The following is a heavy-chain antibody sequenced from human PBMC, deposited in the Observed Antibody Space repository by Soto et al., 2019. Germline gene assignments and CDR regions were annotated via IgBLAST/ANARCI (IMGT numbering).Heavy chain of an antibody. V-gene: IGHV1-2*02. D-gene: IGHD3-10*01. CDR2: INPNRGGT. CDR1: GYTFTCYY. J-gene: IGHJ5*02. Sequence: ASVKVSCTGLGYTFTCYYRDWVRQAPGQGLGWMGWINPNRGGTNYAQKFQGRVTMTRDTSISTAYMELSRLRSDDTAVYYCARDHRYYGSGSRNWFDPWGQGTLVTVSS. CDR3: ARDHRYYGSGSRNWFDP.